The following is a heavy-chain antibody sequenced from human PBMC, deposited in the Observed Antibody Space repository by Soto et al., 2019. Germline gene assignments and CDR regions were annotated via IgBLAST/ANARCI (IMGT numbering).Heavy chain of an antibody. D-gene: IGHD6-19*01. V-gene: IGHV4-34*01. J-gene: IGHJ4*02. CDR2: INHSGNT. CDR3: ADKERSAWSFDY. Sequence: QVQLPQWGAGLLNPSETLSLTCAVYGGSFSGYYWNWLRQPPGKGLEWIGEINHSGNTKYNPSLKRRVTISVDRSKNQFSMKLNSVTAEDTAVYDCADKERSAWSFDYWGQRTLVTVSS. CDR1: GGSFSGYY.